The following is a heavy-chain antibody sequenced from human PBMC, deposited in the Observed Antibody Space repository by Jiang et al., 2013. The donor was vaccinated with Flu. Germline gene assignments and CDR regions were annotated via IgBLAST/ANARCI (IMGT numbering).Heavy chain of an antibody. CDR3: AVDVYYSGSSDTWNVYGMDV. Sequence: VQLVESGAEVKKPGASVKVSCKASGYTFSGYYIHWVRQAPGQGLEWMGWINPYSGGTHYAQKFQGRVTMTRDTSITTAYMELSRLRSDDTAVYFCAVDVYYSGSSDTWNVYGMDVWGQGTTVTVSS. D-gene: IGHD3-22*01. J-gene: IGHJ6*02. CDR1: GYTFSGYY. V-gene: IGHV1-2*02. CDR2: INPYSGGT.